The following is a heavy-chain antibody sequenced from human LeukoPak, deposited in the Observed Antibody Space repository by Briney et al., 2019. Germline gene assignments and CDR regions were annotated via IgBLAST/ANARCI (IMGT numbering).Heavy chain of an antibody. CDR3: ASVRGYSSGWYASGFDP. V-gene: IGHV4-39*07. CDR1: GGSISSRDYY. D-gene: IGHD6-19*01. CDR2: PYYTGST. Sequence: PSETLSLTCAVSGGSISSRDYYWGWIRQPPGKGLEWIGSPYYTGSTNYNPSLKSRVTISLDTSKKQFSLKLSSVTAADTAVYYCASVRGYSSGWYASGFDPWGQGTLVTVSS. J-gene: IGHJ5*02.